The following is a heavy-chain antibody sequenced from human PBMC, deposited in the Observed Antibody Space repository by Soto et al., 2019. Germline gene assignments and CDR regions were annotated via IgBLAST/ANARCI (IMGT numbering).Heavy chain of an antibody. V-gene: IGHV3-23*01. J-gene: IGHJ5*02. Sequence: EVQLLESGGGLVQPGGSLRLSCAASGFTFSSYAMSWVRQPTGKGLEWVSAISGSGGNTYYADSVKCRFTISRDNSKNTLYLQMNSLRAEDTAVYYCANYNYYDASGPSWGQGPLGTVSS. CDR3: ANYNYYDASGPS. CDR2: ISGSGGNT. CDR1: GFTFSSYA. D-gene: IGHD3-22*01.